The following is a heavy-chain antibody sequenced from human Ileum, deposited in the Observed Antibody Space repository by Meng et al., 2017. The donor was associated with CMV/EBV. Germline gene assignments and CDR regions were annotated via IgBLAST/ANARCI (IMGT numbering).Heavy chain of an antibody. CDR1: GGSITNYY. J-gene: IGHJ4*02. Sequence: SETLSLTCPVSGGSITNYYWSWIRHPPGKGLEWIGYIYYSERPIYNPSRKSRVTRTVDTSKNQFSLKPRSVPAADTAVYYCASRCIYTCGSYFESWGQGTLVTVSS. D-gene: IGHD5-12*01. CDR2: IYYSERP. CDR3: ASRCIYTCGSYFES. V-gene: IGHV4-59*01.